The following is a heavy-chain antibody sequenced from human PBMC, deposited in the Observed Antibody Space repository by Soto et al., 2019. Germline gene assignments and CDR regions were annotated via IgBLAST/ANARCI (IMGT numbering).Heavy chain of an antibody. J-gene: IGHJ6*02. CDR2: INNDGSTT. Sequence: GGSLRLSCAASGFPFSTYWMHWVRQVPGKGTVWVSRINNDGSTTRYADSVKGRFTISRDNAKNTLYLQMNSLRAEDTAVYYCTSQGLYYNGLDVWGQGTTVTVSS. CDR1: GFPFSTYW. CDR3: TSQGLYYNGLDV. V-gene: IGHV3-74*01.